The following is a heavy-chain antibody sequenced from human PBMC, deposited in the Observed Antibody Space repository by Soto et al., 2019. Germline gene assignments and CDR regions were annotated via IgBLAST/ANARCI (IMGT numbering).Heavy chain of an antibody. CDR2: IYYSGST. CDR3: ARVLTMTYGDYFFFDY. Sequence: SETLSLTCTVSGGSISSGGYYWSWIRQHPGKGLEWIGYIYYSGSTYYNPSLKSRVTISVDTSKNQFSLKLSSVTAADTAVFYFARVLTMTYGDYFFFDYWGQGTLVTVSS. D-gene: IGHD4-17*01. J-gene: IGHJ4*02. CDR1: GGSISSGGYY. V-gene: IGHV4-31*03.